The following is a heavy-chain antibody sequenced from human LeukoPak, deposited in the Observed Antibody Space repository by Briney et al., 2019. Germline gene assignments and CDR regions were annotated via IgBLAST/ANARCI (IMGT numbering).Heavy chain of an antibody. Sequence: PGGSLRLSCAASGFTFSSYWMHWVRQAPGKGLEWVSYISSSSSTIYYADSVKGRFTISRDNAKNSLYLQMNSLRAEDTAVYYCARDRGFWFDPWGQGTLVTVSS. J-gene: IGHJ5*02. V-gene: IGHV3-48*01. CDR1: GFTFSSYW. CDR2: ISSSSSTI. CDR3: ARDRGFWFDP.